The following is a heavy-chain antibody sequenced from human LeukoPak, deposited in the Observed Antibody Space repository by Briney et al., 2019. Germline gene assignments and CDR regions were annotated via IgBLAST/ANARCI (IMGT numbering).Heavy chain of an antibody. CDR2: ISYDGSNK. CDR3: ANPARYYDILTRLDY. V-gene: IGHV3-30*18. J-gene: IGHJ4*02. D-gene: IGHD3-9*01. CDR1: GFTFSSYG. Sequence: GGSLRLSCAASGFTFSSYGMHWVRQAPGKGLEWVAVISYDGSNKYYADSVKGRFTISRDNSKNTLYLQMNSLRAEDTAVYYCANPARYYDILTRLDYWGQGTLVTVSS.